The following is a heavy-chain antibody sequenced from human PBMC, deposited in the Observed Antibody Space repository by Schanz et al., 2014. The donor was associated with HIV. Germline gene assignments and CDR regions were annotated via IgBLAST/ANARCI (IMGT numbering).Heavy chain of an antibody. CDR2: VIGSGVRT. CDR1: GFTFTNHA. V-gene: IGHV3-23*01. J-gene: IGHJ4*02. D-gene: IGHD2-2*01. CDR3: ARDGARTSHWGF. Sequence: EVQLLESGGGLAQPGGSLTLSCAASGFTFTNHALSWVRQAPGRGLEWVSTVIGSGVRTIYADSVKGRFTISRDNSRNTVYLQMDSLRVEDTAVYYCARDGARTSHWGFWGQGTPVTVS.